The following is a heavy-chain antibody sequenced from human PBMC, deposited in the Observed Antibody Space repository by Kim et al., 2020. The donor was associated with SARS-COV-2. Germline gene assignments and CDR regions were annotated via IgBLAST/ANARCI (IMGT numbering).Heavy chain of an antibody. CDR1: GFTFSSYG. Sequence: GGSLRLSCAASGFTFSSYGMHWVRQAPGKGLEWVAVISYDGSNKYYADSVKGRFTISRDNSKNTLYLQMNSLRAEDTAVYYCARDLYSSSWYVPRGYYYYGMDVWGQGTTVTVSS. V-gene: IGHV3-33*05. CDR3: ARDLYSSSWYVPRGYYYYGMDV. D-gene: IGHD6-13*01. J-gene: IGHJ6*02. CDR2: ISYDGSNK.